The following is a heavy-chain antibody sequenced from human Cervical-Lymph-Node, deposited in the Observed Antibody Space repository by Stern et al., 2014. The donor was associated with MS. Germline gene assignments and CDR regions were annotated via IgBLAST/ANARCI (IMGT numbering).Heavy chain of an antibody. CDR3: ARAGTTMVRGPFYGMDV. CDR1: GGTFSSYA. J-gene: IGHJ6*02. Sequence: VHLVESGAEVKKPGSSVKVSCKASGGTFSSYAISWVRQAPGQGLEWMGGIIPIFGTANYAQKFQGRVTITADESTSTAYMELSSLRSEDTAVYYCARAGTTMVRGPFYGMDVWGQGTTVTVSS. CDR2: IIPIFGTA. D-gene: IGHD3-10*01. V-gene: IGHV1-69*01.